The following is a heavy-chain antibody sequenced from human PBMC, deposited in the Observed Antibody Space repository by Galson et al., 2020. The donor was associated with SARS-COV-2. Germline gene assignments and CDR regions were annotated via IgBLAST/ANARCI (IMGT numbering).Heavy chain of an antibody. Sequence: KIGESLKISCKGSGYSFRNYWNGRVRQMPGKGLECIGIIYPGDSQTRYSPSFEGQVTISADKSINTAYLQWSGLKASDTATYYCSRLGSCIKKTCYVFDYWGQGTLVTVSS. D-gene: IGHD2-8*01. CDR1: GYSFRNYW. J-gene: IGHJ4*02. CDR2: IYPGDSQT. CDR3: SRLGSCIKKTCYVFDY. V-gene: IGHV5-51*01.